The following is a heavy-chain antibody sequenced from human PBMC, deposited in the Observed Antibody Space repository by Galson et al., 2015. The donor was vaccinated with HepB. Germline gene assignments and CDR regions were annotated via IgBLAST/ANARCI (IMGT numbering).Heavy chain of an antibody. CDR3: ARVDARPENYRFWYFDL. CDR2: TYYKAKWYT. V-gene: IGHV6-1*01. Sequence: CAISGDSVSSNSAAWNWLRQSPTRGLEWLGRTYYKAKWYTDYAGSVNSRITINADTSKNQFSLYLSSVTPEDTAVYYCARVDARPENYRFWYFDLWGRGTLVTVSS. J-gene: IGHJ2*01. D-gene: IGHD3-16*02. CDR1: GDSVSSNSAA.